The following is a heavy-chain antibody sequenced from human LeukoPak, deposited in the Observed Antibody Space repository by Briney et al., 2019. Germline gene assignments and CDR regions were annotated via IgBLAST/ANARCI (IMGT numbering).Heavy chain of an antibody. CDR2: IYPCDSDT. CDR1: AYIFTSYW. Sequence: GESLKIPCKGSAYIFTSYWIVWGRHMPGKGLEWMVIIYPCDSDTRYCPSFQGQVTISAEKSMSTAYLQWSSLKASDTAMYCCARHGDHFDYWGQGTLVTVSS. J-gene: IGHJ4*02. CDR3: ARHGDHFDY. V-gene: IGHV5-51*01. D-gene: IGHD4-17*01.